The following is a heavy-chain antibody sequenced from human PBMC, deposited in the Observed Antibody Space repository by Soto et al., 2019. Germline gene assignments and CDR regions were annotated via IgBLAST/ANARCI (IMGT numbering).Heavy chain of an antibody. D-gene: IGHD2-2*01. V-gene: IGHV1-69*13. CDR1: GGTFSIYA. J-gene: IGHJ6*02. CDR3: ARSQGSSTSLEIYYYYYYGMDV. CDR2: IIPISETT. Sequence: GASVKVSCKASGGTFSIYAISWVRQAPGQGLEWMGGIIPISETTNYAQKFQGRVTITADESKSTAYMELSSLRSEDTAVYYCARSQGSSTSLEIYYYYYYGMDVWGQGTTVTVSS.